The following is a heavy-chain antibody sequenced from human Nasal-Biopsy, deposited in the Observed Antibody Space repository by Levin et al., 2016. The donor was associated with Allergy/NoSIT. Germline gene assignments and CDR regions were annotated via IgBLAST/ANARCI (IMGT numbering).Heavy chain of an antibody. CDR2: IRSKYHGGTT. CDR1: GFTFSDAW. Sequence: GGSLRLSCEASGFTFSDAWMSWVRQAPGKGLEWLGFIRSKYHGGTTDYAASVKGRFTISRDDSNSIAYLQMNSLKTEDAALYYCARGRASGWLYFYYGLDVWGQGTTVSVSS. J-gene: IGHJ6*02. CDR3: ARGRASGWLYFYYGLDV. V-gene: IGHV3-71*01. D-gene: IGHD6-19*01.